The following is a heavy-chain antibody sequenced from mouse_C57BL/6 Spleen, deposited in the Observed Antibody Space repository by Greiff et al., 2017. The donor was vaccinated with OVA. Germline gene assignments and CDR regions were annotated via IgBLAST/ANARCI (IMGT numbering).Heavy chain of an antibody. V-gene: IGHV1-82*01. CDR3: ARLGSYSPDY. J-gene: IGHJ2*01. CDR1: GYAFSSSW. D-gene: IGHD2-12*01. Sequence: VQLQQSGPELVKPGASVKISCTASGYAFSSSWMNWVKQRPGKGLEWIGRIYPGDGDTNYNGKFKGKATLTADKSSSTAYMQLSSLTSEDSAVYFCARLGSYSPDYWGQGTTLTVSS. CDR2: IYPGDGDT.